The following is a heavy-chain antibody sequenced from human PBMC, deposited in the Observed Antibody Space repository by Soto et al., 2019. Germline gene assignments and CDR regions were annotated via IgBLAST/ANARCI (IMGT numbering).Heavy chain of an antibody. V-gene: IGHV4-34*01. J-gene: IGHJ4*02. Sequence: QVQLQQWGAGLLKPSETLSLTCAVYGGSFSDFSWTWIRQPPGKGLEWIGEINHSGSTNYNPSLKSRVAISVDTSKNQFSLNLTSVTAADTAVYYCGPRGAVADPRGYWGQGTLVTVSS. CDR2: INHSGST. CDR1: GGSFSDFS. CDR3: GPRGAVADPRGY. D-gene: IGHD6-19*01.